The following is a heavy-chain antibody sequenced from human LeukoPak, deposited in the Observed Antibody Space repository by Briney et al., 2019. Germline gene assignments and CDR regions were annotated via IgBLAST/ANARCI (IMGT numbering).Heavy chain of an antibody. CDR3: ARNRSGNYSAFDY. Sequence: GGSLRLSCAASGFTFSSYQMNWVRQAPGKGLQWVSYISSSGNTIYYADSVKGRFTISRDNAKNSLYLQMNSLRAEDTAVYYCARNRSGNYSAFDYWGQGTLVTVSP. D-gene: IGHD1-26*01. V-gene: IGHV3-48*03. CDR2: ISSSGNTI. J-gene: IGHJ4*02. CDR1: GFTFSSYQ.